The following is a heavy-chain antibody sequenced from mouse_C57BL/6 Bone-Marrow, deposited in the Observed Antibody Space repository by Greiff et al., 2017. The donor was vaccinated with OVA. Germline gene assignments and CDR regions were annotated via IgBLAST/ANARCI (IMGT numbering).Heavy chain of an antibody. J-gene: IGHJ2*01. CDR3: ARSGYYDSYFDY. CDR2: IYPRSGNT. D-gene: IGHD2-4*01. CDR1: GYTFTSYG. V-gene: IGHV1-81*01. Sequence: QVQLQQSGAKLARPGASVKLSCKASGYTFTSYGISWVKQRTGQGLEWIGEIYPRSGNTYYNEKFKGKATLTADKSSSTAYMELRSLTSEDSAVYFCARSGYYDSYFDYWGQGTTLTVSS.